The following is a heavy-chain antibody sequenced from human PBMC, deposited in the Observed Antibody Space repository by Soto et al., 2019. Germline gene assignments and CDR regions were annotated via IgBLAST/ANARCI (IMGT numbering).Heavy chain of an antibody. CDR1: GGSLSGYY. D-gene: IGHD3-22*01. CDR3: ARGQVMTMIVVAPRTEFDP. J-gene: IGHJ5*02. CDR2: INHSGST. V-gene: IGHV4-34*01. Sequence: EILSLTGAVYGGSLSGYYCSWIRQPPGKGLEWIGEINHSGSTNYNPSLKSRVTISVDTSKNQFSLKLSSVTAEDTAVYYCARGQVMTMIVVAPRTEFDPWGQGTLVTVSS.